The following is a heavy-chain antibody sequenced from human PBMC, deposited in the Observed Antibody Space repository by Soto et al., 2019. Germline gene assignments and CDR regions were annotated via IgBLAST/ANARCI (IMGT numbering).Heavy chain of an antibody. CDR2: ISWNSGNI. CDR1: GFTFDDYA. J-gene: IGHJ3*02. D-gene: IGHD4-17*01. Sequence: EVQLVESGGGLVQPGRSLRLSCAASGFTFDDYAMHWVRQAPGKGLEWVSGISWNSGNIGYADSVKGRFTISRDNAKNSLYLHMNSLRAEDTALYYCAKWDDYGDRKEAFDIWGQGTMVTVSS. CDR3: AKWDDYGDRKEAFDI. V-gene: IGHV3-9*01.